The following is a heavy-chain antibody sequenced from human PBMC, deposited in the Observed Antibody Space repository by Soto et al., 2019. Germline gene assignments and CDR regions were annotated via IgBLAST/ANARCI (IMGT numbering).Heavy chain of an antibody. J-gene: IGHJ4*02. CDR1: GFTFSSYG. D-gene: IGHD3-22*01. V-gene: IGHV3-30*18. CDR3: AKDAYDSSGYFSTSMGEFDY. Sequence: GGSLRLSCAASGFTFSSYGMHWVRQAPGKGLEWVAVISYDGSNKYYADSVKGRFTISRDNSKNTLYLQMNSLRAEDTAVYYCAKDAYDSSGYFSTSMGEFDYWGQGTLVTVSS. CDR2: ISYDGSNK.